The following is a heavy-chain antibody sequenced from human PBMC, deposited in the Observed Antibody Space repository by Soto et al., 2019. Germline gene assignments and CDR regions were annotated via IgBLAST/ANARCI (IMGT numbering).Heavy chain of an antibody. V-gene: IGHV4-61*01. Sequence: SETLSLTCTVSGGSVSSGSYYWSWIRQPPGKGLEWIGYIYYSGSTNYNPSLKSRVTISVDTSKNQFSLKLSSVTAADTAVYYCARDFEYSSSSRRFDYWGQGTLVTVSS. D-gene: IGHD6-6*01. CDR2: IYYSGST. CDR1: GGSVSSGSYY. CDR3: ARDFEYSSSSRRFDY. J-gene: IGHJ4*02.